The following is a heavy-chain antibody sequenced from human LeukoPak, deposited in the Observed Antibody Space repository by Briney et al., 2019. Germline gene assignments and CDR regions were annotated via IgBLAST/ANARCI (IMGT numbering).Heavy chain of an antibody. CDR3: ARAWATDYFDY. V-gene: IGHV4-59*01. J-gene: IGHJ4*02. CDR2: MYYSGAI. Sequence: SETLSLTCTVSGGSISSYYWSWIRQPPGKGLEWIGYMYYSGAINYNSSLESRVTISVDTSKNQFSLKLSSVTAADTAMYYCARAWATDYFDYWGQGTLVTVSS. CDR1: GGSISSYY.